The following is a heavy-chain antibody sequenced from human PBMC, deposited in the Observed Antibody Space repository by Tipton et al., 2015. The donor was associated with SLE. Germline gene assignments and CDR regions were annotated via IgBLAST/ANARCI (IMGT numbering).Heavy chain of an antibody. CDR3: ARVDTIYSFDY. V-gene: IGHV4-31*03. CDR1: GGSIGSGGYY. CDR2: IYYSGNT. J-gene: IGHJ4*02. Sequence: TLSLTCTVSGGSIGSGGYYWSWIRQHPGKGLEWIGCIYYSGNTYYNPSLKSRVTISVDTSKNQFSLKLTSVTAADMAIYYCARVDTIYSFDYWGQGALVTVSS. D-gene: IGHD3/OR15-3a*01.